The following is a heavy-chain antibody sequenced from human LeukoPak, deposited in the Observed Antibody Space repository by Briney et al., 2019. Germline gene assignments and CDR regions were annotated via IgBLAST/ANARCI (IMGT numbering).Heavy chain of an antibody. J-gene: IGHJ4*02. V-gene: IGHV3-48*01. CDR2: ISSSSDTI. Sequence: GGSLRLSCAASGFTFSSYSMTWVRLAPGRGLEWVSDISSSSDTIYYADSVKGRFTISRDNARNSLFLQMDSLRAGDTAVYYCARDRAGDNRYFDYWGQGTLVTVSS. CDR1: GFTFSSYS. D-gene: IGHD3-10*01. CDR3: ARDRAGDNRYFDY.